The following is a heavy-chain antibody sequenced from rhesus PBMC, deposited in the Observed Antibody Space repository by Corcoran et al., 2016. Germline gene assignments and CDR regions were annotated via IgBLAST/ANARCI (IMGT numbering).Heavy chain of an antibody. CDR2: INSGGSST. CDR1: AFTVSRVA. V-gene: IGHV3S42*01. Sequence: EGQLVETGGGWVQPGGAVRGSGEARAFTVSRVARHGVRPGKGLEWFSSINSGGSSTYYADSVKGRFTISRDNSKNTLSLQMNSLRAEDTAVYYCAKDRGYSGQYWGQGVLVTVSS. D-gene: IGHD5-42*01. CDR3: AKDRGYSGQY. J-gene: IGHJ4*01.